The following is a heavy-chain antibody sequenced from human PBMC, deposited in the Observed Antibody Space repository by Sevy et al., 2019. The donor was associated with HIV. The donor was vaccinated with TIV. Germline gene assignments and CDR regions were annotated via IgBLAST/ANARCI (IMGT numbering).Heavy chain of an antibody. CDR2: IHYTGIT. Sequence: SETLSLSCTVSGCSISSGVYYWSWIRQPPGKVLEWIGYIHYTGITFYNPSLKSLITISLDTSKNQFSLKLSSVTAAETAVYYCGRDRLGATAEYMFQNYSYYGMDVWGQGTTVTVSS. D-gene: IGHD6-13*01. CDR1: GCSISSGVYY. J-gene: IGHJ6*02. V-gene: IGHV4-30-4*02. CDR3: GRDRLGATAEYMFQNYSYYGMDV.